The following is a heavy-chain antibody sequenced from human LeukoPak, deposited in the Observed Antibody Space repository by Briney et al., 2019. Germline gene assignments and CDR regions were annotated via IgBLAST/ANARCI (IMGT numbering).Heavy chain of an antibody. CDR1: GGSISSYY. CDR3: ARRRGYSSLDY. D-gene: IGHD6-13*01. Sequence: SETLSLTCTVSGGSISSYYWSWIRQPPGKGLEWIGYIYYTGSSNYNPSLKSRVTISVDTSKNQFSLKLSSVTAADTAVYYCARRRGYSSLDYWGQGTLVTVSS. J-gene: IGHJ4*02. V-gene: IGHV4-59*08. CDR2: IYYTGSS.